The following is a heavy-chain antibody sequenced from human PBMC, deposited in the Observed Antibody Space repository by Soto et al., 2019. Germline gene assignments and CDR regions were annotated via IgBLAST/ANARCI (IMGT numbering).Heavy chain of an antibody. Sequence: ASVKVSCKAAGYTFTNYYMHWVQQPPGQGFEWLGRISPKSGGTNYAQKFQGRVTMTWDTSLKTAYMELSSLISEDTAVYYCARPPGYISDWHYFDLWGQGTLVTVSS. J-gene: IGHJ4*02. CDR1: GYTFTNYY. D-gene: IGHD2-21*02. V-gene: IGHV1-2*02. CDR2: ISPKSGGT. CDR3: ARPPGYISDWHYFDL.